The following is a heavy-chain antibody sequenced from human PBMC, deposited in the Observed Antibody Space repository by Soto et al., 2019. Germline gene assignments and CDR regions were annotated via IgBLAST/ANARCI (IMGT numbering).Heavy chain of an antibody. Sequence: QVQLVQSGAEVKKPGASVKVSCKASGYTFSNYLLHWVRQAPGQRLEWMGWINAGNGNTKYSQRFQVRVTLTRDTSASTAYMELSSLRAEDTAVYYCASPSYGSGNFYWGQGALVTVSS. D-gene: IGHD3-10*01. CDR3: ASPSYGSGNFY. CDR2: INAGNGNT. V-gene: IGHV1-3*01. CDR1: GYTFSNYL. J-gene: IGHJ4*02.